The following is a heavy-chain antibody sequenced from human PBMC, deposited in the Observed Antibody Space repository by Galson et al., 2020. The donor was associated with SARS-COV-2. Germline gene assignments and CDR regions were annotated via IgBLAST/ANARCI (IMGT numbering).Heavy chain of an antibody. Sequence: GGSLRLSCAASDFIVSDNYMTWVRHISGKGLEWVAVLYAGGGTHYADSVKDRFVISRDKSKNILFLQMNGLRAEDTGVYYCATDSGVSNYFYGMDVWGPGTTVTVSS. CDR3: ATDSGVSNYFYGMDV. V-gene: IGHV3-53*01. J-gene: IGHJ6*02. CDR2: LYAGGGT. D-gene: IGHD3-10*01. CDR1: DFIVSDNY.